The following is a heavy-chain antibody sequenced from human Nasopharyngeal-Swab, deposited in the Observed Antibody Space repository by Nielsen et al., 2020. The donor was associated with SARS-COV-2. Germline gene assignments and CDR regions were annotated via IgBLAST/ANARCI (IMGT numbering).Heavy chain of an antibody. Sequence: GSLRLSCTVSGYSISSGYYWGWIRQPPGKGLEWIGEINHSGSTNYNPSLKSRVTISVDTSKNQFSLKLSSVTAADTAVYYCARENSSSYYYYMDVWGKGTTITVSS. V-gene: IGHV4-38-2*02. D-gene: IGHD5-18*01. J-gene: IGHJ6*03. CDR2: INHSGST. CDR3: ARENSSSYYYYMDV. CDR1: GYSISSGYY.